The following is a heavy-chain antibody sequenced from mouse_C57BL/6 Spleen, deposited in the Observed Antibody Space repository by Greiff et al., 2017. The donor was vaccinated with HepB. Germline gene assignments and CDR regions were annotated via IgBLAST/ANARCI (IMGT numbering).Heavy chain of an antibody. CDR1: GFTFSSYA. J-gene: IGHJ2*01. CDR2: ISDGGSYT. Sequence: EVKVVESGGGLVKPGGSLKLSCAASGFTFSSYAMSWVRQTPEKRLEWVATISDGGSYTYYPDNVKGRFTISRDNAKNNLYLQMSHLKSEDTAMYYCARESFTTVVAYFDYWGQGTTLTVSS. D-gene: IGHD1-1*01. V-gene: IGHV5-4*01. CDR3: ARESFTTVVAYFDY.